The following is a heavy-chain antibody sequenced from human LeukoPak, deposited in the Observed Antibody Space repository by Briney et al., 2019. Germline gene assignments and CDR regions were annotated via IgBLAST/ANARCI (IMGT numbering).Heavy chain of an antibody. J-gene: IGHJ4*02. CDR1: GFTFDDYG. D-gene: IGHD3-3*01. CDR2: INWNGGST. CDR3: ARDLTGYYI. Sequence: PGGSLRLSCGASGFTFDDYGMSWVRHAPGKGLEWVSGINWNGGSTGYADSVKGRFTISRDNAKNTLYLQMNSLRAEDTAVYYCARDLTGYYIWGQGTLVTVSS. V-gene: IGHV3-20*04.